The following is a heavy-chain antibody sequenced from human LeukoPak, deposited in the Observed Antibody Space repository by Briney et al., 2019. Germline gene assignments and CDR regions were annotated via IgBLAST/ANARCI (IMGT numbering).Heavy chain of an antibody. V-gene: IGHV4-59*08. CDR2: IYSSGST. CDR3: ARLSSSWSYFDY. J-gene: IGHJ4*02. CDR1: GGSLSSYS. D-gene: IGHD6-13*01. Sequence: SQTLSLTCTVSGGSLSSYSWSWVRQPPGKGLEWIGYIYSSGSTNYNPSLKRRVTISVDTSKNQFSLKLSSVTAAGTAVYYCARLSSSWSYFDYWGQGTLVTVSS.